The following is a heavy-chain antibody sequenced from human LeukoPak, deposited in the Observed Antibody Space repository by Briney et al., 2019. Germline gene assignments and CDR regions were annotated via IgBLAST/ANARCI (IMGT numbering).Heavy chain of an antibody. CDR3: ARDLGYDYVWGSYLDY. J-gene: IGHJ4*02. Sequence: GGSLRLSCAASGFTFSDYYMSWIRQAPGKGLEWVSYISSSGSTIYYADSVKGRFTISRDNAKNSLYLQMNSLRDEDTAVYYCARDLGYDYVWGSYLDYWGQGTLVTVSS. CDR1: GFTFSDYY. CDR2: ISSSGSTI. V-gene: IGHV3-11*04. D-gene: IGHD3-16*02.